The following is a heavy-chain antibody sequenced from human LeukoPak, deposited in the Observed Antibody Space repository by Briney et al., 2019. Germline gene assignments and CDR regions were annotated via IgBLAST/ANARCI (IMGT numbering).Heavy chain of an antibody. D-gene: IGHD3-9*01. J-gene: IGHJ4*02. CDR3: ARDSGYDILTGVIPFDY. CDR2: ISSSSSTI. Sequence: GGSLRLSCAASGFTFSSYSMNWARQAPGKGLEWVSYISSSSSTIYYADSVKGRFTISRDNAKNSLYLQMNSLRAEDTAVYYCARDSGYDILTGVIPFDYWGQGTLVTVSS. CDR1: GFTFSSYS. V-gene: IGHV3-48*04.